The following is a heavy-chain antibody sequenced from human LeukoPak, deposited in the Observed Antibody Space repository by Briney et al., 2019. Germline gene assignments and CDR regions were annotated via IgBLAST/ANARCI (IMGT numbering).Heavy chain of an antibody. CDR1: GYTFTSYG. V-gene: IGHV1-18*01. D-gene: IGHD2-2*01. Sequence: GASVKVSCKASGYTFTSYGISWVRQAPGQGLEWMGWISAYNGNTNSAQKLQGRVTMTTDTSTSTAYMELRSLRSDDTAVYYCARFRYCSSTSCYWGSWYASFDYWGQGTLVTVSS. CDR3: ARFRYCSSTSCYWGSWYASFDY. CDR2: ISAYNGNT. J-gene: IGHJ4*02.